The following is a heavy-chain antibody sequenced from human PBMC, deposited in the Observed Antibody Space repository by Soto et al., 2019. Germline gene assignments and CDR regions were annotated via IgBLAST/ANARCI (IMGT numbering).Heavy chain of an antibody. J-gene: IGHJ4*02. D-gene: IGHD2-21*01. CDR2: INHTGSP. CDR1: GGPFNNYY. V-gene: IGHV4-34*01. Sequence: QLHLQQWGAGLLKPSETLSLTCAVYGGPFNNYYWSWIRQSPTKGLEWIGEINHTGSPNYNPSLRSRVTISIDTSKTQISLKLSSVTAADTAVYYCASQVGIPNNRVGVVWGQGTLVTVSS. CDR3: ASQVGIPNNRVGVV.